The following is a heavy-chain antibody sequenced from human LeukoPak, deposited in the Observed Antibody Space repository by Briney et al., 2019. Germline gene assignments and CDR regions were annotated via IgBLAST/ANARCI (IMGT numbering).Heavy chain of an antibody. Sequence: TSETLSLTCTVSGGSISSGSYYWSWIRQPAGKGVEWIGRIYTSGSTNYNPSLKSRVTISVDTSKNQFSLKLSSVTAADTAVYYCARTPGSGYYYYFDYWGQGTLVTVSS. V-gene: IGHV4-61*02. J-gene: IGHJ4*02. D-gene: IGHD3-22*01. CDR3: ARTPGSGYYYYFDY. CDR1: GGSISSGSYY. CDR2: IYTSGST.